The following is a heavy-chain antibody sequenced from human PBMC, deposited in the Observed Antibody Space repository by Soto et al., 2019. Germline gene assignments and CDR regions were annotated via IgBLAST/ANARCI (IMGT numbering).Heavy chain of an antibody. D-gene: IGHD3-22*01. CDR3: AREGYDSSGSLDGVYGMDV. J-gene: IGHJ6*02. CDR2: IGTAGDT. CDR1: GFTFSSYD. Sequence: GGSLRLSCAASGFTFSSYDMHWVRQATGKGLEWVSAIGTAGDTYYPGSVKGRFTISRENAKNSLYLQMNSLRAGDTAVYYCAREGYDSSGSLDGVYGMDVWGQGTTVTVSS. V-gene: IGHV3-13*01.